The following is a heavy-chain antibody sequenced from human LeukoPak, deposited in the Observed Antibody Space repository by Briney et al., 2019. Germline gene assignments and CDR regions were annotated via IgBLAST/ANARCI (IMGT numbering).Heavy chain of an antibody. CDR1: GGTFSSYA. V-gene: IGHV1-69*05. J-gene: IGHJ4*02. CDR2: IIPIFGTA. CDR3: ARDPNGLYYFDY. Sequence: ASVKVSCKASGGTFSSYAISWVRQAPGQGLEWMGRIIPIFGTANYAQKFQGRVTITTDESTSTAYMELSSLRSEDTAVYYCARDPNGLYYFDYWGQGTLVPVSS.